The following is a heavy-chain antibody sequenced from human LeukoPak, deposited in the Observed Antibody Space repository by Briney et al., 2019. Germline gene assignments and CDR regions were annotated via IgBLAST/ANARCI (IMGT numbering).Heavy chain of an antibody. CDR2: IKQDESEK. CDR3: ARGASSSWYYNWFDP. J-gene: IGHJ5*02. V-gene: IGHV3-7*01. D-gene: IGHD6-13*01. Sequence: GGSLRLSCAASGFTFSSHWMYWVRQAPGKGLEWVANIKQDESEKYYVDSVKGRFTISRDNAKNSLYLQMNSLRAEDTAVYYCARGASSSWYYNWFDPWGQGTLVTVSS. CDR1: GFTFSSHW.